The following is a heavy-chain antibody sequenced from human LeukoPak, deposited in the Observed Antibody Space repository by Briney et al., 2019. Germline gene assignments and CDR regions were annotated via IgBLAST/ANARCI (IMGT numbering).Heavy chain of an antibody. CDR3: ARGTKDRYFDGLREILGAFDI. Sequence: PETLSLTCTVSGGSISSYYWSWIRQPPGKGLEWIGYIYYSGSTNYNPSLKSRVTISVDTSKNQFSLKLSSVTAADTAVYYCARGTKDRYFDGLREILGAFDIWGQGTMVTVSS. V-gene: IGHV4-59*01. CDR1: GGSISSYY. D-gene: IGHD3-9*01. CDR2: IYYSGST. J-gene: IGHJ3*02.